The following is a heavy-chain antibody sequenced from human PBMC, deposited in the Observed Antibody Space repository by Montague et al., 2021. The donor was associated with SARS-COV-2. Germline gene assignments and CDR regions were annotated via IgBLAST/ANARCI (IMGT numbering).Heavy chain of an antibody. V-gene: IGHV4-34*01. CDR1: GGSFSGYY. Sequence: SETLSLTCAVHGGSFSGYYWGWIRQPPGKGLDWIGEINHYGSTNYNPSLKSRVTISVDTSKNQFSLKLSSVTAADTAVFHCARHSGDYTIFGVVIYYMDVWGKGTTVTVSS. CDR2: INHYGST. D-gene: IGHD3-3*01. CDR3: ARHSGDYTIFGVVIYYMDV. J-gene: IGHJ6*03.